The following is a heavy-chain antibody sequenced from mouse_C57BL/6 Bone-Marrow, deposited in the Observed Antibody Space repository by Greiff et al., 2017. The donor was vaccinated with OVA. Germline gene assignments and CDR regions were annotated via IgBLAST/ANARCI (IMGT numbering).Heavy chain of an antibody. CDR2: IDPNSGGT. V-gene: IGHV1-72*01. J-gene: IGHJ4*01. Sequence: VQLQQPGAELVKPGASVKLSCKASGYTFTSYWMHWVKQRPGRGLEWIGRIDPNSGGTKYNEKFKSKATLTVDKHSSTAYMQLSSLTSEDSAVYYCARSIFITTVVGLKDYWGQGTSVTVSS. CDR1: GYTFTSYW. D-gene: IGHD1-1*01. CDR3: ARSIFITTVVGLKDY.